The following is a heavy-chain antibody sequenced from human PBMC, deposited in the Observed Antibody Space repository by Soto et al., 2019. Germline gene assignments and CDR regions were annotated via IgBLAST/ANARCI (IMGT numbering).Heavy chain of an antibody. J-gene: IGHJ4*01. D-gene: IGHD2-15*01. CDR2: ISSSSSTI. CDR1: GFTFSSYS. V-gene: IGHV3-48*01. CDR3: ARDGSGAYDY. Sequence: GGSLRLSCAASGFTFSSYSMNWVRQAPGKGLEWVSYISSSSSTIYYADSVKGRFTISRDNAKNSLYLQMNSLRAEDTAVYYCARDGSGAYDYWGHGTLVTVSS.